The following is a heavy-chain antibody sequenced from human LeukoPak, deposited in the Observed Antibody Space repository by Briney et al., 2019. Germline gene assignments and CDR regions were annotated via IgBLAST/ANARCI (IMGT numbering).Heavy chain of an antibody. CDR1: GYIFTSYW. D-gene: IGHD4-11*01. V-gene: IGHV5-51*01. CDR3: ARYCSKDHGNHLIDY. J-gene: IGHJ4*02. Sequence: GGSLRLSCKVSGYIFTSYWIGWVRQMPGEGRVWMVIIYPGDSDTRYSPSFEGRVTISVDQSISTAYLQSSPLTAADTALYFCARYCSKDHGNHLIDYWGQGTLVTVSS. CDR2: IYPGDSDT.